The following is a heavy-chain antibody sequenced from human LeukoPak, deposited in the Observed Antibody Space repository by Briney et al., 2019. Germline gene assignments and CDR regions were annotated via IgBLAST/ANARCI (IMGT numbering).Heavy chain of an antibody. CDR1: GFTVSSNY. V-gene: IGHV3-53*01. CDR3: ARDRVTYGSGSSLFDY. D-gene: IGHD3-10*01. CDR2: IYSGGST. J-gene: IGHJ4*02. Sequence: GGSLRLSCAASGFTVSSNYMSWVRQAPGKGLEWVSVIYSGGSTYYADSVKGRFTISRDNSKNTLYLQMNSLRAEDTAVYYCARDRVTYGSGSSLFDYWGQGTLVTVSS.